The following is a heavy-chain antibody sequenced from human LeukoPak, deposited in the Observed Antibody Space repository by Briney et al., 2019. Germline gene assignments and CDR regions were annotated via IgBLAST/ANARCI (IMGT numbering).Heavy chain of an antibody. D-gene: IGHD6-19*01. CDR3: ARGEAVAGEAVRRWFDP. J-gene: IGHJ5*02. CDR2: INHSGST. V-gene: IGHV4-39*07. Sequence: PSETLSLTCTVSGGSISSGDYYWSWIRQPPGKGLEWIGEINHSGSTNYNPSLKSRVTISVDTSKNQFSLKLSSVTAADTAVYYCARGEAVAGEAVRRWFDPWGQGTLVTVSS. CDR1: GGSISSGDYY.